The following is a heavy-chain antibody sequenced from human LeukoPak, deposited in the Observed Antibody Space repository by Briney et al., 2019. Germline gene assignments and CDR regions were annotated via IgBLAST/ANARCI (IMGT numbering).Heavy chain of an antibody. J-gene: IGHJ4*02. CDR2: IKSKTDGGTT. CDR3: GAGTGRSDFDY. V-gene: IGHV3-15*01. CDR1: GFTFCNAC. D-gene: IGHD6-13*01. Sequence: VGSLRLSCAASGFTFCNACMSGGRQAPGKGRECVGRIKSKTDGGTTDHAAPVKGRFTISRDDSKNTLYLQMNSLKTEATAVYYCGAGTGRSDFDYWGQGTLVTVSS.